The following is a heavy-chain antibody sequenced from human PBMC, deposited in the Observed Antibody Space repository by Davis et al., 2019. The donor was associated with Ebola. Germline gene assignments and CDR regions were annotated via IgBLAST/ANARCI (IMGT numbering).Heavy chain of an antibody. V-gene: IGHV1-46*01. CDR3: ARAVVVPYYGMDV. J-gene: IGHJ6*02. CDR1: GYTLVSYY. D-gene: IGHD2-2*01. CDR2: INPSGGTT. Sequence: ASVKVSCKASGYTLVSYYAHWVRQAPGQGLEWMGIINPSGGTTTYAQKFQGRVTMTRDTSTNTLYMELSSLTSGDTAVYYCARAVVVPYYGMDVWGQGTTVTVSS.